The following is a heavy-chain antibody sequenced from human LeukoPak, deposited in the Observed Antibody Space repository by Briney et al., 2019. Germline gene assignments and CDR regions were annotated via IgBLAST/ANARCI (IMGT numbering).Heavy chain of an antibody. CDR2: IYYSGST. Sequence: SETLSLTRTVSGGSISSYYWSWIRQPPGKGLEWIGYIYYSGSTNYNPPLKSRVTISVDTSKNQFSLKLSSVTAADTAVYYCARGVEETYYYDSSGYYYVDYWGQGTLVTVSS. D-gene: IGHD3-22*01. CDR3: ARGVEETYYYDSSGYYYVDY. CDR1: GGSISSYY. J-gene: IGHJ4*02. V-gene: IGHV4-59*01.